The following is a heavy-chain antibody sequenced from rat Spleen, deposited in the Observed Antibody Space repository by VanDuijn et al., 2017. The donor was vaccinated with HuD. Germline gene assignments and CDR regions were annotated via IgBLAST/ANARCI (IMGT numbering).Heavy chain of an antibody. J-gene: IGHJ4*01. CDR2: IKYEDFTP. Sequence: EVQLVESGGGLVQPGRSLKLSCATSGFTFSNYGMAWVRQAPTKGLEWVATIKYEDFTPYYRDSVMGRFTISRDDGESTLDLQMNSLRSEDTATYYCVRHGRGKITYYYVLDAWGQGASVTVSS. D-gene: IGHD4-5*01. V-gene: IGHV5-29*01. CDR1: GFTFSNYG. CDR3: VRHGRGKITYYYVLDA.